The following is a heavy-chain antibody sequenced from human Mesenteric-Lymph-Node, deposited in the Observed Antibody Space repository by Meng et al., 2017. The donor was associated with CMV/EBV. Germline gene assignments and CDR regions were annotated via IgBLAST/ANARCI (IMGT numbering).Heavy chain of an antibody. J-gene: IGHJ6*02. V-gene: IGHV1-18*04. D-gene: IGHD4-17*01. CDR1: GYTFTGYY. CDR3: ARLYGDYKNNYYYGMDV. CDR2: ISGYNGKT. Sequence: ASVKVSCKASGYTFTGYYMHWVRQAPGQGLEWMGWISGYNGKTKYTQKFQGRVTMTIDTSASTADMELSNLRSDDTAVYYCARLYGDYKNNYYYGMDVWGQGTTVTVSS.